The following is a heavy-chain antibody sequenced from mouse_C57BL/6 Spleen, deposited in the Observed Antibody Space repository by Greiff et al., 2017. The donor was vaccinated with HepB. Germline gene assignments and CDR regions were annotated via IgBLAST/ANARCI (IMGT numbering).Heavy chain of an antibody. CDR1: GYTFTSYW. CDR2: IDPSDSET. Sequence: QVQLQQPGAELVRPGSSVKLSCKASGYTFTSYWMHWVKQRPIQGLEWIGNIDPSDSETHYNQKFKDKAKLTVDKSSSTAYMQLSSLTSEDSAVYYCATTVVATNFDVWGTGTTVTVSS. V-gene: IGHV1-52*01. CDR3: ATTVVATNFDV. D-gene: IGHD1-1*01. J-gene: IGHJ1*03.